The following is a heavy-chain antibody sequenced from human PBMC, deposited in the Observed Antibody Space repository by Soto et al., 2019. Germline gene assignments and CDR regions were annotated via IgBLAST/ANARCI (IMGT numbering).Heavy chain of an antibody. CDR2: TYHGGST. Sequence: PSETLSLTCAVSGGSISSGGYCWSWIRQPPGKGLEWIGYTYHGGSTYYKSSLKSRVTISVDRSKNQFSLKLSSVTAADTAVYYCARGYCSSTSCYSDAFDIWGQGTMVTVSS. V-gene: IGHV4-30-2*01. J-gene: IGHJ3*02. CDR3: ARGYCSSTSCYSDAFDI. D-gene: IGHD2-2*02. CDR1: GGSISSGGYC.